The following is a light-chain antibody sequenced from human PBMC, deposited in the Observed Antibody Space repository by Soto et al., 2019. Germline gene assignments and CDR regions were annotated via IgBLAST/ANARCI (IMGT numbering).Light chain of an antibody. CDR2: EVN. J-gene: IGLJ1*01. V-gene: IGLV2-14*02. Sequence: QSVLTQPASVSESPGQSITISCTGTSSDVGSYKFVSWYQHHPGKAPKLMIYEVNNRPSGVSNRFSGSKSGNTASLTISGLQAEDEADYYCSSYTTSNTYVFGTGTKVTVL. CDR3: SSYTTSNTYV. CDR1: SSDVGSYKF.